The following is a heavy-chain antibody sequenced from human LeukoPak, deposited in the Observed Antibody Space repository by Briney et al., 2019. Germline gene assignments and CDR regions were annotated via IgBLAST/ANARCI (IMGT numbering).Heavy chain of an antibody. D-gene: IGHD6-13*01. CDR2: IIPIFGTA. CDR3: ARASDMHSGSWYYFDY. V-gene: IGHV1-69*13. CDR1: GGTFSSYA. J-gene: IGHJ4*02. Sequence: ASVKVSCKASGGTFSSYAISWVRQAPGQGLEWMGGIIPIFGTANYAQRFQGRVTITADESTSTAYMELSSLRSEDTAVYYCARASDMHSGSWYYFDYWGQGTLVTVSS.